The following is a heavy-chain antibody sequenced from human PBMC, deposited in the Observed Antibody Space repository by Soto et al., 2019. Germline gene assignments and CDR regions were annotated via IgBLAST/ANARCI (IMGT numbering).Heavy chain of an antibody. D-gene: IGHD2-21*02. V-gene: IGHV4-30-2*01. Sequence: SETLSLTCAVSGGSISSGGYSWSWIRRPPGKGLEWIGYIYHSGSTYYNPSLKSRVTISVDRSKNQFSLKLSSVTAADTAVYYCARGAVAVTARPWGAFDIWGQGTMVT. CDR3: ARGAVAVTARPWGAFDI. CDR1: GGSISSGGYS. J-gene: IGHJ3*02. CDR2: IYHSGST.